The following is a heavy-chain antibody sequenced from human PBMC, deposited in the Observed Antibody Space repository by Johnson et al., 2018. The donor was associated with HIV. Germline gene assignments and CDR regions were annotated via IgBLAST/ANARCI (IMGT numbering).Heavy chain of an antibody. CDR1: GFTFSSYA. V-gene: IGHV3-30-3*01. CDR3: GGGGSGWSHDAFDI. Sequence: QVQLVESGGGVVQPGRSLRLSCAASGFTFSSYAMHWVRQAPGKGLEWVAVISYDGSNKYYADSVKGRFTISRDNSKNTLYLQMNSLRAEETAVYYCGGGGSGWSHDAFDIWGQGTMVTVSS. D-gene: IGHD6-19*01. CDR2: ISYDGSNK. J-gene: IGHJ3*02.